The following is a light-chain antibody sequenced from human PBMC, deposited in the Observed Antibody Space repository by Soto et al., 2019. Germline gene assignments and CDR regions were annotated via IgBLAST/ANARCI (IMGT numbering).Light chain of an antibody. V-gene: IGKV3-15*01. J-gene: IGKJ1*01. CDR2: GAS. CDR1: QSVTTA. CDR3: QHYGGMWT. Sequence: ERVMTQSPATLSVSPGERAALSCRASQSVTTAVAWYQKKHGQAPRLLIYGASARATGIPARFSGSGSGTEYTLTISGLQPDDFASYCCQHYGGMWTFGQGTKVAIK.